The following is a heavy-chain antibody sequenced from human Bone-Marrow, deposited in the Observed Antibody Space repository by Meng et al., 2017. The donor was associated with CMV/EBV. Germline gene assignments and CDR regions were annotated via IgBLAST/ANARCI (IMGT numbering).Heavy chain of an antibody. CDR3: ARERYSGSYYYDMDV. V-gene: IGHV1-2*02. J-gene: IGHJ6*02. Sequence: ASVKVSCKASGYTFTGYYMHWVRQAPGQGLEWMGWINPNSGGTNYAQKFQGGVTMTRDTSISTAYMELSRLRSDDTAVYYCARERYSGSYYYDMDVWGQGTTVTVSS. D-gene: IGHD1-26*01. CDR2: INPNSGGT. CDR1: GYTFTGYY.